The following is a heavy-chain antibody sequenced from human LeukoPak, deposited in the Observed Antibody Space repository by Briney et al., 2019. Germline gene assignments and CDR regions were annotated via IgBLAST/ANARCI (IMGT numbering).Heavy chain of an antibody. CDR3: ARDPVYLYSNSCDY. J-gene: IGHJ4*02. Sequence: GGSLRLSCAASGFTVSSNYMSWVRQAPGKGLEWVSVIYSGGSTFYADSVKGRFTISRDNSKNTLYLQMNSLRAEDTAVYYCARDPVYLYSNSCDYWGQGTLVTVSS. CDR1: GFTVSSNY. CDR2: IYSGGST. D-gene: IGHD6-13*01. V-gene: IGHV3-66*01.